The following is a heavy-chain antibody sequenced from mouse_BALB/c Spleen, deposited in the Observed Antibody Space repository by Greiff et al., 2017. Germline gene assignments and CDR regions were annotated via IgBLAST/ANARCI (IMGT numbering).Heavy chain of an antibody. J-gene: IGHJ3*01. V-gene: IGHV5-12-2*01. CDR2: ISNGGGST. CDR1: GFTFSSYT. Sequence: DVKLVESGGGLVQPGGSLKLSCAASGFTFSSYTMSWVRQTPEKRLEWVAYISNGGGSTYYPDTVKGRFTISRDNAKNTLYLQMSSLKSEDTAMYYCARFGSGYDAYWGQGTLVTVSA. D-gene: IGHD3-1*01. CDR3: ARFGSGYDAY.